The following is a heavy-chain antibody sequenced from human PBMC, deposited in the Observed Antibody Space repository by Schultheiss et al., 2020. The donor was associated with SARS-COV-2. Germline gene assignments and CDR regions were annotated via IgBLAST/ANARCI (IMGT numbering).Heavy chain of an antibody. V-gene: IGHV3-64*04. J-gene: IGHJ4*02. D-gene: IGHD5-18*01. CDR3: ARGGERGYRYGYWIDY. CDR1: GFTFSSYA. Sequence: GGSLRLSCSASGFTFSSYAMHWVRQAPGKGLEYVSAISSNGGSTYYADSVKGRFTISRDNSKDTLYLQMNSLRAEDTAVYYCARGGERGYRYGYWIDYWGQGTLVTVSS. CDR2: ISSNGGST.